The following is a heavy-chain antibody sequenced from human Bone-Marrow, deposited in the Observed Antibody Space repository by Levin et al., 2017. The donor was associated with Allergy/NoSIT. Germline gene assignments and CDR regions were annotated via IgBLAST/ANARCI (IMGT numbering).Heavy chain of an antibody. CDR1: GFVFSSSA. V-gene: IGHV3-23*01. CDR2: ISGSDDST. D-gene: IGHD3/OR15-3a*01. J-gene: IGHJ3*02. CDR3: AKVRRGLDAFDI. Sequence: QPGGSLRLSCAASGFVFSSSAMSWVRQAPGKGLEWVSSISGSDDSTYYTDSVKGRLTISRDNSKNTIYLQMNNLRADDTAVYYCAKVRRGLDAFDIWGQGTMVTVSS.